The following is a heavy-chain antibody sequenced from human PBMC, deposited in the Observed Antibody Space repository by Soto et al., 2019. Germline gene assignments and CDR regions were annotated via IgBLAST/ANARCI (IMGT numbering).Heavy chain of an antibody. J-gene: IGHJ4*02. CDR1: GYTFTSYD. CDR3: ARARQWLVPLFDY. Sequence: ASVKVSCKASGYTFTSYDINWVRQATGQGLEWMGWMNPNSGNTGYAQKFQGRVTMTRNTSISTAYMELSSLRSEDTAVYYCARARQWLVPLFDYWGQGTLATVSS. CDR2: MNPNSGNT. V-gene: IGHV1-8*01. D-gene: IGHD6-19*01.